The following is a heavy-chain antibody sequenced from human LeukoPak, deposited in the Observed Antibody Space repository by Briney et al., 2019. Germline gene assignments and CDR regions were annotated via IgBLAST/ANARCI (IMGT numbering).Heavy chain of an antibody. CDR2: IYYTGST. CDR1: GASISGGTYY. J-gene: IGHJ4*02. V-gene: IGHV4-39*01. D-gene: IGHD1-26*01. Sequence: SETLSLTCSVSGASISGGTYYWGWLRQPPGTGREGIGSIYYTGSTYDNPSLKGRVPLSVDTSKNQFTLKLSSVTAADSAVYYCARRGGSGRAFDYWGQGTLVTVSS. CDR3: ARRGGSGRAFDY.